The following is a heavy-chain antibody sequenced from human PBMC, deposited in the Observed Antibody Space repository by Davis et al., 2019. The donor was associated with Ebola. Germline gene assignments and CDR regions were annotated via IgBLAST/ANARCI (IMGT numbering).Heavy chain of an antibody. Sequence: GESLKISCAASGFTFSDYYMSWIRQAPGKGLEWVSYISSSSSTIYYADTVKVRFTISRDNAKNSLYLQMNSLRAEDTAVYYCARAGSSTSHPEGSSRGPYYYYYYGMDVWGQGTTVTVSS. CDR2: ISSSSSTI. D-gene: IGHD2-2*01. J-gene: IGHJ6*02. CDR3: ARAGSSTSHPEGSSRGPYYYYYYGMDV. CDR1: GFTFSDYY. V-gene: IGHV3-11*01.